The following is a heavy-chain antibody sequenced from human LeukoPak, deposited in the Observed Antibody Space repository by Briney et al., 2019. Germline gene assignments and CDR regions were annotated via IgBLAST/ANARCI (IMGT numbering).Heavy chain of an antibody. CDR1: VGSFSGYY. J-gene: IGHJ6*03. CDR2: INHSGST. D-gene: IGHD3-10*01. V-gene: IGHV4-34*01. CDR3: ARGYYGSGSHCCHMDV. Sequence: PSETLSLTCAVYVGSFSGYYWSWIRQPPGKGLEWIGEINHSGSTNYNSSLKSRVTISVDTSKNQFSLRLSSVTAADTAVYYCARGYYGSGSHCCHMDVWGKGTTITVS.